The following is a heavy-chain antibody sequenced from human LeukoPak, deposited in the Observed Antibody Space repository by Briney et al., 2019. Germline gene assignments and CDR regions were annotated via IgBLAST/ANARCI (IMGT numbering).Heavy chain of an antibody. J-gene: IGHJ4*02. CDR2: IYYSGST. V-gene: IGHV4-59*01. D-gene: IGHD1-7*01. CDR1: GGSISSYY. CDR3: ARDSRNYGFFDY. Sequence: SETLSLTCTVSGGSISSYYWSWIRQPPGKGLECIGYIYYSGSTNYNPSLKSRVTISVDTSKNQFSLKLSSVSAADTAVYYCARDSRNYGFFDYWGQGTLVTVSS.